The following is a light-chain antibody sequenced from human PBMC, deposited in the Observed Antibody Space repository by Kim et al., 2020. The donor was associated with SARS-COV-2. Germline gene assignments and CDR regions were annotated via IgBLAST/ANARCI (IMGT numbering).Light chain of an antibody. Sequence: DIQMTQSPSSLSASVGDRVTITCRASQSISSYLNWYQQKPGKAPKLLIYASSRLQSGVPSRFSGSGSGTDFTLTISSLQLEDFATYYCQQSYRTPRTFGQGTKVDIK. CDR1: QSISSY. V-gene: IGKV1-39*01. CDR2: ASS. CDR3: QQSYRTPRT. J-gene: IGKJ1*01.